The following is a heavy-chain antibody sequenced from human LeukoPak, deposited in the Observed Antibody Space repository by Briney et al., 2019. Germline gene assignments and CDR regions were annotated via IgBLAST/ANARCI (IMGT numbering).Heavy chain of an antibody. Sequence: SETLSLTCTVSGGSISSYYWSWIRQPAGKGLEWIGRIYTSGSTNYNPSLKSRVTMSVDTSKNQFSLKLSSVTAADTAVYYCARDSTKWQLVLSLPDYWGQGTLVTVSS. CDR2: IYTSGST. CDR1: GGSISSYY. CDR3: ARDSTKWQLVLSLPDY. J-gene: IGHJ4*02. D-gene: IGHD6-6*01. V-gene: IGHV4-4*07.